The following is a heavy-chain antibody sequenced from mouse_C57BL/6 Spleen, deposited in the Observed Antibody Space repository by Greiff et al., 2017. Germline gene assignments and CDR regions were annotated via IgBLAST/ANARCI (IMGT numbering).Heavy chain of an antibody. Sequence: EVQLQPSGPELVKPGASVKMSCKASGYTFTDYNMHWVKQSHGKSLEWIGYINPTNGGTSYNQKFKGKATLTVYKSSSTAYMELLSLTSEDSAVYYCSRVLLYYDYVDYWGQGTTLTVSS. D-gene: IGHD2-4*01. J-gene: IGHJ2*01. CDR3: SRVLLYYDYVDY. CDR2: INPTNGGT. V-gene: IGHV1-22*01. CDR1: GYTFTDYN.